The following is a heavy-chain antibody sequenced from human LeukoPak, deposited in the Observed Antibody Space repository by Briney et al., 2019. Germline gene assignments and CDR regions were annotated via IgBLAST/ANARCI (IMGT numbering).Heavy chain of an antibody. CDR3: ARSMGGSNDL. CDR1: GFTFSNYW. J-gene: IGHJ5*02. CDR2: INVEGTRT. V-gene: IGHV3-74*01. D-gene: IGHD4-11*01. Sequence: GGSLRLSCAGSGFTFSNYWVHWVRQAPGKGLVWVSRINVEGTRTDYADSVRGRFTISRDNAKNTLYLQMNSLTAEDTAIYYCARSMGGSNDLWGQGTLVTVSS.